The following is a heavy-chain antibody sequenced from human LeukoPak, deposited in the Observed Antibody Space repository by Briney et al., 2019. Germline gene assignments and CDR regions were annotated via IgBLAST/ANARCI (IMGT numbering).Heavy chain of an antibody. J-gene: IGHJ4*02. CDR2: ISSISSYI. CDR3: ARAKEFDY. CDR1: GFTFSSYS. Sequence: GRSLRLSCAASGFTFSSYSINWVRQAPGKGLEWVSSISSISSYIYYADSVKVRFTISIYNAKNSLYLQMNSLRAEDKDVYYCARAKEFDYWGQGTLVTVSS. V-gene: IGHV3-21*01.